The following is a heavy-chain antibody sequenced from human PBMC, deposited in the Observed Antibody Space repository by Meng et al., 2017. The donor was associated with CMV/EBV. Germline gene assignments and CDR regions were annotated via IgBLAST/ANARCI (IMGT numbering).Heavy chain of an antibody. Sequence: ASVKVSCKASGYTFTSYDINWVRQATGQGLEWMGWMNPNSGNTGYAQKFQGRVTMTRNTSISTAYMELSSLRSEDTAVYYCARAPSPLYCRSTSCYTGGMDVWGQGTTVTVSS. J-gene: IGHJ6*02. D-gene: IGHD2-2*02. V-gene: IGHV1-8*01. CDR3: ARAPSPLYCRSTSCYTGGMDV. CDR2: MNPNSGNT. CDR1: GYTFTSYD.